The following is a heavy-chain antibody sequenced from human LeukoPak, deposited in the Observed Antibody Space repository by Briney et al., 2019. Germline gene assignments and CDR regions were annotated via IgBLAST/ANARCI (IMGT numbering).Heavy chain of an antibody. J-gene: IGHJ6*03. D-gene: IGHD3-16*01. V-gene: IGHV4-38-2*01. CDR2: IYHSGST. CDR1: GYSISSGYY. CDR3: ARVGGVGYYYYMDV. Sequence: SETLSLTCAVSGYSISSGYYWGWIRQPPGEGLEWIGSIYHSGSTYYNPSLKSRVTISVDTSKNPFSLKLSSVTAADTAVYYCARVGGVGYYYYMDVWGKGTTVTVPS.